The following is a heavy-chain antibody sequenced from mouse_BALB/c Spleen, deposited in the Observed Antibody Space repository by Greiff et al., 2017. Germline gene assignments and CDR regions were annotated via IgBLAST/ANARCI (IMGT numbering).Heavy chain of an antibody. CDR3: ARDQGYRYPWFAY. V-gene: IGHV5-15*02. Sequence: EVHLVESGGGLVQPGGSRKLSCAASGFTFSDYGMAWVRQAPGKGPEWVAFISNLAYSIYYADTVTGRFTISRENAKNTLYLEMSSLRSEDTAMYYCARDQGYRYPWFAYWGQGTLVTVSA. CDR1: GFTFSDYG. D-gene: IGHD2-14*01. J-gene: IGHJ3*01. CDR2: ISNLAYSI.